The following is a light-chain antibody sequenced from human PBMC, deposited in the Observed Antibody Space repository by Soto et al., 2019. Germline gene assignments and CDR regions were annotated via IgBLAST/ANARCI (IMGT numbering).Light chain of an antibody. Sequence: DIQMTQSPSTLSASVGDRVTITCRASQSISSWLAWYQQKPGKAPKLLIYKASSLEGGVPSRFSGSGSGTEFTLTISSLQTDDFATDYCQQYSGGWAFGQGTKVEIE. CDR2: KAS. J-gene: IGKJ1*01. CDR3: QQYSGGWA. CDR1: QSISSW. V-gene: IGKV1-5*03.